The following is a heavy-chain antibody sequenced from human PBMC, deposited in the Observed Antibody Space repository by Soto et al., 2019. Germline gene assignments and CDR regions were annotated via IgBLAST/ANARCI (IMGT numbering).Heavy chain of an antibody. CDR1: GGSISSYY. CDR3: ARSDYGGNSVWFDP. J-gene: IGHJ5*02. CDR2: LYFSGST. D-gene: IGHD4-17*01. V-gene: IGHV4-59*01. Sequence: QVQLQESGPGLVKPSETLSLTCSVSGGSISSYYWSWIRQPPGKGLEGIGYLYFSGSTQYNPSLKSRVTMAVDTSKNFFSLKLSSVTAADTAVYYCARSDYGGNSVWFDPWGQGTLVTVSS.